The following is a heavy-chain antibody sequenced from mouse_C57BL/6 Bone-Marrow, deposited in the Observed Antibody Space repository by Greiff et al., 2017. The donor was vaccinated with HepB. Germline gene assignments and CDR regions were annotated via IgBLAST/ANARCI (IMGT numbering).Heavy chain of an antibody. Sequence: QVQLQQPGAELVKPGASVKLSCKASGYTFTSYWMQWVKQRPGQGLEWIGEIDPSDSYTNYNQKFKGKATLTVDTSSSTAYTQLSSLTSEDSAVYYCAREGAYYRAWFAYWGQGTLVTVSA. CDR3: AREGAYYRAWFAY. J-gene: IGHJ3*01. V-gene: IGHV1-50*01. CDR1: GYTFTSYW. D-gene: IGHD2-12*01. CDR2: IDPSDSYT.